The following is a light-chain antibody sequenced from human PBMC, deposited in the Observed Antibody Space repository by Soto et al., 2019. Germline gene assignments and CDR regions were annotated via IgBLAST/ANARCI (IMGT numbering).Light chain of an antibody. Sequence: DIQLTQSPSFLSASVGDRVTITCRVSQGISSYLAWYQQRPGKAPKLLIYAASTLQSGAPSRFSGSGSGTEFTLTISSLQPEDFATYYCQQLNSYPLTFGGGTKVEIK. CDR1: QGISSY. CDR2: AAS. CDR3: QQLNSYPLT. J-gene: IGKJ4*01. V-gene: IGKV1-9*01.